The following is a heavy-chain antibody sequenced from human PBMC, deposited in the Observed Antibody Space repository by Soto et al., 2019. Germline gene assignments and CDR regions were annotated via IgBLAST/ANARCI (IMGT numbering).Heavy chain of an antibody. D-gene: IGHD6-13*01. CDR3: ARFGRGAIAAAGTFDY. CDR2: IIPILGIA. CDR1: GGTFSSYT. J-gene: IGHJ4*02. Sequence: SVKVSCKASGGTFSSYTISWVRQAPGQGLEWMGRIIPILGIANYAQKFQGRVTITADKSTSTAYMELSSLRSEDTAVYYCARFGRGAIAAAGTFDYWGQGTLVTVSS. V-gene: IGHV1-69*02.